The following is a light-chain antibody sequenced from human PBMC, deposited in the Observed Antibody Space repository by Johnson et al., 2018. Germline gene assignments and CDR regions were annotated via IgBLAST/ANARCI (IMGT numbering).Light chain of an antibody. CDR3: GTLDSSLSAGNV. Sequence: QSVLTQPPSVSAAPGQKVTISCSGSSSNIGNNYVSWYQQLPGTAPKLLIYENNKRPSGIPDRFSGSKSGKSATLGLPGLPTGDEADYYCGTLDSSLSAGNVFGTGTKVTVL. J-gene: IGLJ1*01. CDR2: ENN. CDR1: SSNIGNNY. V-gene: IGLV1-51*02.